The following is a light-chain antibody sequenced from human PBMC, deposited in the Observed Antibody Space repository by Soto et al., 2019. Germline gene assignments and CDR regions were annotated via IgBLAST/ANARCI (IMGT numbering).Light chain of an antibody. CDR3: QQYDNSIT. CDR1: QSVSSTY. V-gene: IGKV3-20*01. Sequence: EIVLTQSPDTLSLSPGESATLSCRASQSVSSTYLAWYQQKPGRAPRLLIYCASTRATGIPDRFIGSGSGTDFTLTISRLEPEDFAVFYCQQYDNSITFGQGTRLEIE. J-gene: IGKJ5*01. CDR2: CAS.